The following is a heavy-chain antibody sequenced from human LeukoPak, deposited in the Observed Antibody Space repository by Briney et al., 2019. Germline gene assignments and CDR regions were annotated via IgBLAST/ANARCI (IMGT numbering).Heavy chain of an antibody. D-gene: IGHD3-10*01. J-gene: IGHJ3*02. CDR1: GFTFDDYA. V-gene: IGHV3-9*01. CDR2: ISWNSGSI. Sequence: PGGSLRLSCAASGFTFDDYAMHWVRQAPGKGLEWVSGISWNSGSIGYADSVKGRFTISRDNAKNSLYLQMNSLRAEDTALYYCAKDSTSPGGSAFDIWGQGTMVTVSS. CDR3: AKDSTSPGGSAFDI.